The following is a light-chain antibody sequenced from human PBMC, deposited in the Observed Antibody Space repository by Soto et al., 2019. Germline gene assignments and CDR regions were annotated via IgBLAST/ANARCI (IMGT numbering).Light chain of an antibody. CDR2: DAS. V-gene: IGKV3-20*01. CDR1: QSLSSSQ. J-gene: IGKJ1*01. Sequence: EIVLPQSPGTLSFSTGERATLSCRASQSLSSSQLAWYQQKPGQAPRLLIHDASSRATGISDRFTGSGSGTDFTLTITTLEPEDFAVYYCQQYGSSPRTFGLGTKV. CDR3: QQYGSSPRT.